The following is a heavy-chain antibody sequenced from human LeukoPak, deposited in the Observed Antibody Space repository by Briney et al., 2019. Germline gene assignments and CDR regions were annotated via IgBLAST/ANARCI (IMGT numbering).Heavy chain of an antibody. V-gene: IGHV3-33*01. CDR1: GFTFSSYG. D-gene: IGHD3-16*01. J-gene: IGHJ4*02. CDR3: AREPTLGVGSYFDY. Sequence: GGSLRLSCAASGFTFSSYGMHWVRQAPGEGLEWVAVIWYDGSNKYYADSVKGRFTISRDNSKNTLYLQMNSLRAEDTAVYYCAREPTLGVGSYFDYWGQGTLVTVSS. CDR2: IWYDGSNK.